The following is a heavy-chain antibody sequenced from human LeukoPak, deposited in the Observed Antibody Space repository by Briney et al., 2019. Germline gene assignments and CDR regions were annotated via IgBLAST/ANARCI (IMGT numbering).Heavy chain of an antibody. D-gene: IGHD3-10*01. CDR3: ARDSLYYGSGTSYYHYFDY. V-gene: IGHV3-33*01. J-gene: IGHJ4*02. Sequence: GTSLRLSCAASGFTFSNHIMHWVRQAPGKGLERVAGIWYDGGNKYYGDSVRGRFTISRDDSENTLYLQVNSLRAEDTAVYYCARDSLYYGSGTSYYHYFDYWGQGTLVTVSP. CDR2: IWYDGGNK. CDR1: GFTFSNHI.